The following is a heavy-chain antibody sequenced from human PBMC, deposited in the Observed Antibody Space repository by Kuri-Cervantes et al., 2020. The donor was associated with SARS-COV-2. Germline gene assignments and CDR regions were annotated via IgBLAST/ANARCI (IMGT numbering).Heavy chain of an antibody. CDR3: ARVLDYYDSSGYFD. D-gene: IGHD3-22*01. CDR2: ISSSSSTI. CDR1: GFTFSSYS. V-gene: IGHV3-48*02. J-gene: IGHJ3*01. Sequence: GESLKISCAASGFTFSSYSMNWVRQAPGKGLEWVSYISSSSSTIYYADSVKGRFTISRDNAKNSLYLQMNSLRDEDTAVYYCARVLDYYDSSGYFDWGQGTMVTVSS.